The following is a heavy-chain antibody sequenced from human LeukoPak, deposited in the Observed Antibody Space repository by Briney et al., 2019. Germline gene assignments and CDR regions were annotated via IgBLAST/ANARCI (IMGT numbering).Heavy chain of an antibody. D-gene: IGHD4-23*01. CDR2: INHSGST. CDR3: ARDNYGGEVDAFDI. Sequence: SETLSLTCAVYGGSFTNYYWSWIRQPPGKGLEWIGEINHSGSTKYNPSLKSRVTISVDTSKNQFSLKLSSVSAADTAIYYCARDNYGGEVDAFDIWGRGTMVTVSS. CDR1: GGSFTNYY. J-gene: IGHJ3*02. V-gene: IGHV4-34*01.